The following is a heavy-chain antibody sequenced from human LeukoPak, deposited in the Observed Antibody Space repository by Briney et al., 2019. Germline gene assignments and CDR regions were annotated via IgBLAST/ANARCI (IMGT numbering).Heavy chain of an antibody. CDR3: ASTPLYYYYYMDV. V-gene: IGHV1-69*05. Sequence: SVKVSCKAYGGTFSSYAIIWVRQAPGQGLEWMGGIIPILGTANYAQKFQGRVTITTDESTSTVYMELRSLRSEDTAVYYCASTPLYYYYYMDVWGLGTTVTVSS. CDR2: IIPILGTA. J-gene: IGHJ6*03. CDR1: GGTFSSYA.